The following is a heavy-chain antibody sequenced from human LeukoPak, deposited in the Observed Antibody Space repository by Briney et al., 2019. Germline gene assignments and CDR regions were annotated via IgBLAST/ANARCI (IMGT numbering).Heavy chain of an antibody. CDR1: GFTFSTYS. V-gene: IGHV3-48*01. CDR2: ISSSSSAI. Sequence: GGSLRLSCAASGFTFSTYSMNWVRQAPGKGLEWVSYISSSSSAIYYADSVKGRFTISRDNAKNSLYLQMNSLRAEDTAVYYCAKDKSRSRAWDDWGQGTLVTGSS. CDR3: AKDKSRSRAWDD. D-gene: IGHD6-13*01. J-gene: IGHJ4*01.